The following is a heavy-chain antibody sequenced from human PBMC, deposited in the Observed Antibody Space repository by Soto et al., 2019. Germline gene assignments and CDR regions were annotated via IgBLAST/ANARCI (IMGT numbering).Heavy chain of an antibody. CDR3: AREGTNGTYWYFDL. CDR1: GFTFSRPA. V-gene: IGHV3-23*01. CDR2: ISGNGGRT. J-gene: IGHJ2*01. D-gene: IGHD1-26*01. Sequence: EVQLLESGGGLVQPGGSLRLSCAASGFTFSRPAMSWVRQAPGKGLEWVSAISGNGGRTHYADSVKGRFTISRDNSRNTLYLQMNRLRVEDTAVYYCAREGTNGTYWYFDLRGRGTLVTVSS.